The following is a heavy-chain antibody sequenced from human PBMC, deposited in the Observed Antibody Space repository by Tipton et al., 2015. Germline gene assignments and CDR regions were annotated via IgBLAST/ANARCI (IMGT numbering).Heavy chain of an antibody. Sequence: TLSLTCAVSAYSISSDYYWSWIRQPPGKALEWIGYISYTDTTHYNPSLKSRVTTSVDTSKNQFSLRLSSVTAADTAVYYCARHTVTTEFDVFDIWGQGTRVTVSS. D-gene: IGHD4-17*01. J-gene: IGHJ3*02. CDR2: ISYTDTT. CDR1: AYSISSDYY. V-gene: IGHV4-61*01. CDR3: ARHTVTTEFDVFDI.